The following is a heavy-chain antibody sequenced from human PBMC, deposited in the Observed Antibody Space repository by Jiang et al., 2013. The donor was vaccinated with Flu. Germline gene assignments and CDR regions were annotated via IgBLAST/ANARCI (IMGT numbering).Heavy chain of an antibody. CDR2: IKSKTDGGTT. Sequence: WVGRIKSKTDGGTTDYAAPVKGRFTISRDDSKNTLYLQMNSLKTEDAAVYYCTTDGVATIKQLWLPFDAFDIWGQGTMVTVSS. CDR3: TTDGVATIKQLWLPFDAFDI. D-gene: IGHD5-12*01. V-gene: IGHV3-15*01. J-gene: IGHJ3*02.